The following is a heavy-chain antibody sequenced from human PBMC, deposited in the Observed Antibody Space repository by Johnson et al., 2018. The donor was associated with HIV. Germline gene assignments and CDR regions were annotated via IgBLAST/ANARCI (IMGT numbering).Heavy chain of an antibody. Sequence: MLLVESGGGLVQPGRSLRLSCAASGFTFDDYGMSWVRQAPGKGLEWVSGINWNGGSTGYADSVKGRFTISRDNAKNSLYLQMNSLRAEDTAVYYCATRDPTHRPGVFDIWGQGTMVTVSS. V-gene: IGHV3-20*04. CDR2: INWNGGST. D-gene: IGHD1-14*01. CDR3: ATRDPTHRPGVFDI. CDR1: GFTFDDYG. J-gene: IGHJ3*02.